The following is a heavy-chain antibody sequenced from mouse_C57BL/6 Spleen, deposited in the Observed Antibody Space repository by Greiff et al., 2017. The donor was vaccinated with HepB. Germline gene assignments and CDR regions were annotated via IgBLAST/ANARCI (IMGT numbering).Heavy chain of an antibody. D-gene: IGHD1-1*02. J-gene: IGHJ4*01. Sequence: EVKVVESGGGLVKPGGSLKLSCAASGFTFSDYGMHWVRQAPEKGLEWVAYISSGSSTIYYADTVKGRFTISRDNAKNTLFLQMTSLRSEDTAMYYCARPGGRSYYYAMDYWGQGTSVTVSS. CDR1: GFTFSDYG. CDR2: ISSGSSTI. CDR3: ARPGGRSYYYAMDY. V-gene: IGHV5-17*01.